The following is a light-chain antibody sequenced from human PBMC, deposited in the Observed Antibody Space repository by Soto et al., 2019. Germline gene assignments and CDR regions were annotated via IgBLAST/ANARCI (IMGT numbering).Light chain of an antibody. CDR2: GTS. Sequence: ETVLTQSPGTLSLSPGDRATLSCRASQNVYSNFVGWYQQRPGQAPRLLIYGTSTRATDIPDRFSGSGSGTDFTLTISRLEPDDFAVYFCHQYGNSPLTCGTGTKVDF. V-gene: IGKV3-20*01. J-gene: IGKJ3*01. CDR3: HQYGNSPLT. CDR1: QNVYSNF.